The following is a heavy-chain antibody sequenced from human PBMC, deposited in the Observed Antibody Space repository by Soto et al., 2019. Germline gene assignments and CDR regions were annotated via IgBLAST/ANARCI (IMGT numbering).Heavy chain of an antibody. CDR2: LYYTGTT. J-gene: IGHJ5*02. Sequence: SETLSLTCTVSGFSISNGYKWGWVRQAPGKGLEWIGSLYYTGTTHYNPSLKSRATISMDMSKNQFSLKLSSVTAADTAVYYCARENIAAAEDSLHWGFDPWGQGTLVTVSS. CDR1: GFSISNGYK. CDR3: ARENIAAAEDSLHWGFDP. D-gene: IGHD6-13*01. V-gene: IGHV4-38-2*02.